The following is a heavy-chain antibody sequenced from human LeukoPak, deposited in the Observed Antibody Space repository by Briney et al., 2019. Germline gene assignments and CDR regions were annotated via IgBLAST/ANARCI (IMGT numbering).Heavy chain of an antibody. V-gene: IGHV1-46*01. Sequence: ASVKVSCKASGYIFTGYYMHWVRQAPGQGLEWMGIINPSGGSTSYAQKFQGRVTMTRDTSISTAYMELSSLRSEDTAVYYCARAGFCGGDCPIDYWGQGTLVTVSS. CDR1: GYIFTGYY. CDR2: INPSGGST. CDR3: ARAGFCGGDCPIDY. D-gene: IGHD2-21*02. J-gene: IGHJ4*02.